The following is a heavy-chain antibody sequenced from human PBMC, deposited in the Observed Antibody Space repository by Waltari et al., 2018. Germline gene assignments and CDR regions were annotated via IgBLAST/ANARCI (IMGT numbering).Heavy chain of an antibody. J-gene: IGHJ4*02. Sequence: QVQLVQSGAEVKKPGSSVKVSRKASGGTFSSYAISWVRQAPGPGLEWMGGIIPILGTANDAQKFQGRVTVTADESTSTAYMERSSLRSEDTAVYYCARDILRGYYDSSGYYSSGYWGQGTLVTVSS. D-gene: IGHD3-22*01. CDR2: IIPILGTA. CDR1: GGTFSSYA. CDR3: ARDILRGYYDSSGYYSSGY. V-gene: IGHV1-69*01.